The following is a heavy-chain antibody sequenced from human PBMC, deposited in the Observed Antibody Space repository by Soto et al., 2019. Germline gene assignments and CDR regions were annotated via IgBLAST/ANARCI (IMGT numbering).Heavy chain of an antibody. CDR2: ISSSSSTI. V-gene: IGHV3-48*01. J-gene: IGHJ6*02. CDR1: GFTFSSYS. CDR3: ARVTIFGVVIYYYYGMDV. Sequence: GGSLRLSCAASGFTFSSYSMNWVRQAPGKGLEWGSYISSSSSTIYYADTVKGRFTISRDNPKNSLYLQMNSLRAEDTAVYYCARVTIFGVVIYYYYGMDVWGQGTTVTVSS. D-gene: IGHD3-3*01.